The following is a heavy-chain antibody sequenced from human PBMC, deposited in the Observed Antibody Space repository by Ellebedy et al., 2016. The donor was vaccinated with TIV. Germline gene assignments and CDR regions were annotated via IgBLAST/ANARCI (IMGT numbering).Heavy chain of an antibody. J-gene: IGHJ4*02. V-gene: IGHV3-48*04. D-gene: IGHD1-1*01. Sequence: GESLKISCVASGFTFNTYGMNWVRQAPGKGLEWIAYISSSSSTINYADSVKGRFTISRDNAKSSLFLQVNGLRAEDTAMYYCARDTGRHRRNLELYSWGQGTLVTVSS. CDR3: ARDTGRHRRNLELYS. CDR2: ISSSSSTI. CDR1: GFTFNTYG.